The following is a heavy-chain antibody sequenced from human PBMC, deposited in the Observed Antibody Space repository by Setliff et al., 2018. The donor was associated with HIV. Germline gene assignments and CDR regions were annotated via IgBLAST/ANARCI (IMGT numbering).Heavy chain of an antibody. J-gene: IGHJ4*02. V-gene: IGHV3-48*03. D-gene: IGHD2-2*01. CDR3: AREAGYGPPAAMGTDFDY. CDR1: TFTFSSYE. Sequence: LRLSCAASTFTFSSYEMNWVRQAPGKGLEWVSYISSSGSTIYYADSVKGRFTISRDNSKNTVYLQMSSLRAEDTAVYYCAREAGYGPPAAMGTDFDYWGQGTLVTVSS. CDR2: ISSSGSTI.